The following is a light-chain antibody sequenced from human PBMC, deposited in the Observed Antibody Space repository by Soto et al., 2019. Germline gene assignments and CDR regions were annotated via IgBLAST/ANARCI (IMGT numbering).Light chain of an antibody. J-gene: IGKJ4*01. CDR2: AAS. Sequence: EIVLTQSPGTLSLSPGERATLSCRASQSVSSSHLAWYQHKPGQAPRLLIYAASSRATGSPDRFSGGGSGTDFTLTISRLEPEDFAVYYCQEYNNWHPITVCGGTKVDIK. CDR3: QEYNNWHPIT. V-gene: IGKV3-20*01. CDR1: QSVSSSH.